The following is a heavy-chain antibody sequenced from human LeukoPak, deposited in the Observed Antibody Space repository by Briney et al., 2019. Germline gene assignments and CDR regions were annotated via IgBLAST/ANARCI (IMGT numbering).Heavy chain of an antibody. D-gene: IGHD4-17*01. CDR3: ARDDTVTTRVGFID. V-gene: IGHV3-7*01. J-gene: IGHJ4*02. Sequence: PGGSLRLSCAASGFTFSNYWMSWVRQAPEKGLEWVANIKQDGSEKYYVDSVKGRFTISRDNAKNSLYLQMNSLRAEDTAVFYCARDDTVTTRVGFIDWGQGTLVTVSS. CDR2: IKQDGSEK. CDR1: GFTFSNYW.